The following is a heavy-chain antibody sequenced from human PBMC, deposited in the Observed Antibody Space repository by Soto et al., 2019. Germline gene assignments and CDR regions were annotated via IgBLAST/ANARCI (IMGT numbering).Heavy chain of an antibody. CDR1: GFTFSSYG. CDR2: IWYDGSNK. CDR3: ARDIGYGGYGYYYYGMDV. D-gene: IGHD5-12*01. V-gene: IGHV3-33*01. J-gene: IGHJ6*02. Sequence: QVQLVESGGGVVQPGRSLRLSCAASGFTFSSYGMHWVRQAPGKGLEWVAVIWYDGSNKYYADSVKGRFTISRDNSKNTLYLQMNSLRAEDTAVYYCARDIGYGGYGYYYYGMDVWGQGTTVTVSS.